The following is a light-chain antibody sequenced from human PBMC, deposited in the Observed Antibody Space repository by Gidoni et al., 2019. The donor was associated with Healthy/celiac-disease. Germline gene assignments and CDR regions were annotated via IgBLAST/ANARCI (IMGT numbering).Light chain of an antibody. J-gene: IGLJ1*01. Sequence: QSALTHPASVSGSPGQSITISCTGTSSDVGGYNYVSWYQQHPGKAPKLMIYDVSNRPAGVSNRFSGSKSGNTASLNISGLQAEDEADYYCSSYTSSSSSFGTGTKVTVL. CDR2: DVS. CDR1: SSDVGGYNY. V-gene: IGLV2-14*01. CDR3: SSYTSSSSS.